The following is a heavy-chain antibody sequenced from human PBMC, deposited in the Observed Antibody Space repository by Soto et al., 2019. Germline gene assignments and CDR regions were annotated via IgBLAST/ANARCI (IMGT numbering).Heavy chain of an antibody. CDR1: GFTFSSYA. CDR2: ISYDGSNK. D-gene: IGHD1-26*01. J-gene: IGHJ3*02. CDR3: ARDLVGATRSSAFDI. Sequence: GGSLRLSCAASGFTFSSYAMHWVRQAPGKGLEWVAVISYDGSNKYYADSVKGRFTISRDNSKNTLYLQMNSLRAEDTAVYYCARDLVGATRSSAFDIWGQGTMVTVSS. V-gene: IGHV3-30-3*01.